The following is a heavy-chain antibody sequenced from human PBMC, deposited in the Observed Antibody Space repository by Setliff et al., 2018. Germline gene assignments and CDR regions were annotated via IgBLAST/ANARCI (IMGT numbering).Heavy chain of an antibody. Sequence: SVKVSCKASGDTFKGYAFTWVRQAPGQGLEWMCDFLAVLRKPTHAEWFQDRLTITADESTSTAYMELRDLRPEDTVVYFCASPRSAGTYQGAFYYFLHVWGKGTTVTVAS. CDR1: GDTFKGYA. CDR2: FLAVLRKP. J-gene: IGHJ6*03. CDR3: ASPRSAGTYQGAFYYFLHV. D-gene: IGHD1-26*01. V-gene: IGHV1-69*13.